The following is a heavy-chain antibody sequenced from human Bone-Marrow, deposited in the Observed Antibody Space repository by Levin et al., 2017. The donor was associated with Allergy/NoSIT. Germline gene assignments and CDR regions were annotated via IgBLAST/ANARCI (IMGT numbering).Heavy chain of an antibody. CDR2: ISDSGHSS. J-gene: IGHJ4*02. Sequence: GESLKISCAVSGITFSSYAMSWVRQAPGKGLEWVSAISDSGHSSYYADSVKGRFTISRDNSKKTLYLQMNSLRAEDTAVYYCASRPPSGSFYNGGYWGQGTLVTVSS. V-gene: IGHV3-23*01. CDR1: GITFSSYA. D-gene: IGHD3-10*01. CDR3: ASRPPSGSFYNGGY.